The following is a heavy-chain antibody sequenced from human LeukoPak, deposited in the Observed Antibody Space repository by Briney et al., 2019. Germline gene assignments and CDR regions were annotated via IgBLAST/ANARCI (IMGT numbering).Heavy chain of an antibody. D-gene: IGHD6-6*01. V-gene: IGHV1-2*02. Sequence: ASVKVSCKASGYTFTSYGISWVRQAPGQGLEWMGWINPNSGGTNYAQKFQGRVTMTRDTSISTAYMELSRLRSDDTAVYYCARYAIAARPVPYDYWGQGTLVTVSS. CDR2: INPNSGGT. CDR1: GYTFTSYG. CDR3: ARYAIAARPVPYDY. J-gene: IGHJ4*02.